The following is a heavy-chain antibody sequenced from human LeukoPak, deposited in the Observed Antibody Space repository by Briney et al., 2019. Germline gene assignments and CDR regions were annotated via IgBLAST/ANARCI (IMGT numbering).Heavy chain of an antibody. CDR2: ISYDGSNK. CDR3: ARGSSIAARLAY. D-gene: IGHD6-6*01. V-gene: IGHV3-30-3*01. J-gene: IGHJ4*02. CDR1: GFTFSSYV. Sequence: GGSLRLSCAASGFTFSSYVMPWVRQAPGKGLEWVAVISYDGSNKYYADSVKGRFTISRDNSKNTLYLQMNSLRAEDTAVYYCARGSSIAARLAYWGQGTLVTVSS.